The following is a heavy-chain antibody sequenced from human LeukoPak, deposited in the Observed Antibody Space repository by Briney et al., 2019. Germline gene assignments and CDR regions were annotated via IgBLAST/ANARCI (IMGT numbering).Heavy chain of an antibody. J-gene: IGHJ6*03. D-gene: IGHD5-18*01. CDR2: INPSGGST. CDR3: ARDGYSYGSGYYMDV. Sequence: ASVKVSCKASGYTFTSYYMHWVRQAPGQGLEWMGTINPSGGSTSYAQKFQGRVTMTRGMSTSTVYMELNSLRSEDTAVYYCARDGYSYGSGYYMDVWGKGTTVTVSS. CDR1: GYTFTSYY. V-gene: IGHV1-46*01.